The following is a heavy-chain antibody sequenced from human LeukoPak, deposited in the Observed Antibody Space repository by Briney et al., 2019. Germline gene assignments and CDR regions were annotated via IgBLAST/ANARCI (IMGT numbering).Heavy chain of an antibody. V-gene: IGHV1-3*01. J-gene: IGHJ6*02. CDR1: RYSFTSYA. D-gene: IGHD2-15*01. Sequence: ASVKVSCKASRYSFTSYAMHRVRQAPGQRLEWMGWINAGNGNTKYSQKFQGRVTITRDTSASTAYMELSSLRSEDTAVYYCARGSCSGGSCFQGIMDVWGQGTTVTVSS. CDR2: INAGNGNT. CDR3: ARGSCSGGSCFQGIMDV.